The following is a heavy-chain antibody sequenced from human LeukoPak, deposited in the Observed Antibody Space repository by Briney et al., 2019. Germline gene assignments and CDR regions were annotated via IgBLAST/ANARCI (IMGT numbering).Heavy chain of an antibody. CDR1: RFTFSSYS. Sequence: GGSLRLSCAASRFTFSSYSMNWVRQAPGKGLEWVSYISSSSSSIYYADSVKGRFTISRDNAKNSLYLQMNSLRAEDTAVYYCARESRGYDILTGKYHRGYYSYYMDVWGKGTTVTVSS. D-gene: IGHD3-9*01. CDR3: ARESRGYDILTGKYHRGYYSYYMDV. V-gene: IGHV3-48*01. J-gene: IGHJ6*03. CDR2: ISSSSSSI.